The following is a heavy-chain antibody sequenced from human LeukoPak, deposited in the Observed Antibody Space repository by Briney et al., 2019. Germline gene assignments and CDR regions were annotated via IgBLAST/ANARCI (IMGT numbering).Heavy chain of an antibody. J-gene: IGHJ4*02. CDR2: VNQGGTGE. V-gene: IGHV3-7*03. CDR3: AKTRGYCSGGTCYCDY. CDR1: GFSFSSQW. D-gene: IGHD2-15*01. Sequence: GGTLRLSCAASGFSFSSQWMSWVRQAPGKGLEWVAIVNQGGTGEYYVDSVKGRFTISRDNAENSLYLQMNSLRADDTAVYYCAKTRGYCSGGTCYCDYWGQGTLVTVSS.